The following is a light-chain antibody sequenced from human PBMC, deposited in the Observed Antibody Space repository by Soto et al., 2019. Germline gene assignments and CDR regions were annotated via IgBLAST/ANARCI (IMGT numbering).Light chain of an antibody. J-gene: IGKJ1*01. CDR3: QYYDSFRT. CDR1: QRVLHSNGYNY. Sequence: DIVMTQSPLSLPVTPGEPASISCRSSQRVLHSNGYNYLDWYLQKPGQAPRLLIYGASGRATGIPDRFSGSGSGTDFTLTISRLEPEDFAVYFCQYYDSFRTFGQGTKVDI. V-gene: IGKV2-28*01. CDR2: GAS.